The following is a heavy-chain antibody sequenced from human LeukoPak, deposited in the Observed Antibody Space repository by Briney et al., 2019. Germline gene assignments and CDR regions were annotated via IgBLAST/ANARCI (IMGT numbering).Heavy chain of an antibody. D-gene: IGHD3-16*01. CDR3: ARDLGRGVLRS. J-gene: IGHJ5*02. Sequence: PSETLSLTCTVSGGSISSYYWSWIRQPPGKGLEWIGYIYYSGSTNYNPSLTSRVTISVDTSKNQFSLKLSSVTAADTAVYYCARDLGRGVLRSWGQGTLVTVSS. V-gene: IGHV4-59*01. CDR2: IYYSGST. CDR1: GGSISSYY.